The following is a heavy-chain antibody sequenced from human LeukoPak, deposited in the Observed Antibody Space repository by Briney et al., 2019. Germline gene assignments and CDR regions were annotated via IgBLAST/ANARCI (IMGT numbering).Heavy chain of an antibody. CDR2: ISSSSSYI. J-gene: IGHJ4*02. CDR1: GFTFSSYS. V-gene: IGHV3-21*04. CDR3: ARGIGIVVIYDY. Sequence: GGSLRLSCAASGFTFSSYSMNWVRQAPGKGLEWVSSISSSSSYIYYADSVKGRFTISRDNAKNSLYLQMNSLRAEDTAVYYCARGIGIVVIYDYWGQGTLVTVSS. D-gene: IGHD3-22*01.